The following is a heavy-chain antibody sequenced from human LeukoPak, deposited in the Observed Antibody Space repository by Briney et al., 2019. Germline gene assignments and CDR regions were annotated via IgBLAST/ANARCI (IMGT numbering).Heavy chain of an antibody. CDR1: GFTFSSYW. V-gene: IGHV3-7*01. CDR2: IKQDGSEK. D-gene: IGHD5-24*01. Sequence: GGSLRLSCAASGFTFSSYWMSWVRQAPGKGLAWVANIKQDGSEKYYVDSVKGRFTTSRDNAKNSLYLQMNSLRAEDTAVYYCARDTRWLQLRIFDYWGQGTLVTVSS. CDR3: ARDTRWLQLRIFDY. J-gene: IGHJ4*02.